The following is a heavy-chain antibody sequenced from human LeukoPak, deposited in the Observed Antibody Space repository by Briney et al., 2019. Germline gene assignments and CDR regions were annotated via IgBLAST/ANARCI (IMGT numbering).Heavy chain of an antibody. J-gene: IGHJ4*02. CDR2: INPNSGGT. Sequence: ASVKVSCKASGYTFTGYYMHWVRQAPGQGLEWMGWINPNSGGTNYAQKFQGRVTVTRDTSISTAYMELSRLRSDDTAVYYCATSYSNYRVLDYWGQGTLVTVSS. CDR3: ATSYSNYRVLDY. CDR1: GYTFTGYY. V-gene: IGHV1-2*02. D-gene: IGHD4-11*01.